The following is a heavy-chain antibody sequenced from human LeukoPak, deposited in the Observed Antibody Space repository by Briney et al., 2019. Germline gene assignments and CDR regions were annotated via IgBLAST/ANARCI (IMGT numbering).Heavy chain of an antibody. CDR3: ARRSRYYYDSSGYYDY. CDR2: INHSGST. Sequence: GSLRLSCAAPGFTFSSYAMSWVRQPPGKGLEWIGEINHSGSTNYNPSLKRRVTISVDTSKNQFSLKLSSVTAADTAVYYCARRSRYYYDSSGYYDYWGQGTLVTVSS. V-gene: IGHV4-34*01. J-gene: IGHJ4*02. CDR1: GFTFSSYA. D-gene: IGHD3-22*01.